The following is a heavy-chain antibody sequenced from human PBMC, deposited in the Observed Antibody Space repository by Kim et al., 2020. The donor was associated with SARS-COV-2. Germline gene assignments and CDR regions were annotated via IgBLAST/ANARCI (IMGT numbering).Heavy chain of an antibody. CDR2: IIGTGGRA. V-gene: IGHV3-23*01. D-gene: IGHD3-16*01. CDR3: TREGGSF. J-gene: IGHJ3*01. CDR1: GFTFSTYA. Sequence: GGSLRLSCAASGFTFSTYAMSWVRQAPGKGLQWVAGIIGTGGRAFFADSVRGRFTLSRDNSKNTLYLQLNSLRDEDTAIYYCTREGGSF.